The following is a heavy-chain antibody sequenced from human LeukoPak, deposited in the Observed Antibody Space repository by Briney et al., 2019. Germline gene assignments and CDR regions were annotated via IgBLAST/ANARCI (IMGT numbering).Heavy chain of an antibody. V-gene: IGHV1-58*01. CDR1: GFTFTSSA. CDR2: IVVGSGNT. D-gene: IGHD3-9*01. CDR3: AARRDCDILTGYPLFDY. J-gene: IGHJ4*02. Sequence: GASVKVSCKASGFTFTSSAVQWVRQARGQRLEWIGWIVVGSGNTNYAQKFQERVTITRDMSTSTAYMELSSLRSEDTAVYYCAARRDCDILTGYPLFDYWGQGTLVTVSS.